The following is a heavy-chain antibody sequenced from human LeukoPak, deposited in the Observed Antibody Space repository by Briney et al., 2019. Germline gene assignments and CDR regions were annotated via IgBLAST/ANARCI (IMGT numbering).Heavy chain of an antibody. CDR2: INWNSDSI. D-gene: IGHD1-26*01. CDR3: ARDEVGATSFYY. CDR1: GFTFDDYA. V-gene: IGHV3-9*01. J-gene: IGHJ4*02. Sequence: PGGSLRLSCAVSGFTFDDYAMHWVRQVPGKGLEWVSGINWNSDSIGYADSVKGRFTISRDNAKNSLYLQMNSLRAEDTALYYCARDEVGATSFYYWGQGTLVTVSS.